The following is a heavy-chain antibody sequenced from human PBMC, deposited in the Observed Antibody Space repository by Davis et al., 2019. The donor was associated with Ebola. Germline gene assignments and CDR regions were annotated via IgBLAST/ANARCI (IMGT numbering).Heavy chain of an antibody. D-gene: IGHD3-3*01. J-gene: IGHJ4*02. V-gene: IGHV3-23*01. CDR1: GFTFSIYA. CDR2: ISASATDT. Sequence: GESLKISCAASGFTFSIYAMTWVRQTPGKGLEWVSSISASATDTYYADSVKGRFTISRDNSKNTLYLQMYSLEVEDTAVYYCATFGIAWGLSYWGQGTLVTVSS. CDR3: ATFGIAWGLSY.